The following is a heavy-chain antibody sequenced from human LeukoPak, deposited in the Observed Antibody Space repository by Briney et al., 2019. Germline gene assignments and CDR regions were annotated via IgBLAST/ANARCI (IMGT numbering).Heavy chain of an antibody. CDR3: ARGRAIFGVVSPWFDP. J-gene: IGHJ5*02. CDR1: GRSFSGYY. Sequence: PSATLSLTRAVPGRSFSGYYWTWIRQPPGNWLESIGEINHSGSTTYNPSLKSRLTTSIDTSKNQLSLNLSSVTAADTAVYYCARGRAIFGVVSPWFDPWGQGIMVTVSS. CDR2: INHSGST. D-gene: IGHD3-3*01. V-gene: IGHV4-34*01.